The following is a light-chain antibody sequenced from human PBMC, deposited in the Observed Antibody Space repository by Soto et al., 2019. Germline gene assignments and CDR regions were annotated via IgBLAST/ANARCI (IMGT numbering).Light chain of an antibody. CDR1: QSVSSSY. V-gene: IGKV3-20*01. Sequence: EIVLTQSPGTLSLSPGERATLSCRASQSVSSSYLAWYQQKPGQAPRLLIYLGSDRASGVPDRFSGSGSVTDFTLKISRVEAEDVGVYYCMQTLQTRTFGQGTKV. J-gene: IGKJ1*01. CDR3: MQTLQTRT. CDR2: LGS.